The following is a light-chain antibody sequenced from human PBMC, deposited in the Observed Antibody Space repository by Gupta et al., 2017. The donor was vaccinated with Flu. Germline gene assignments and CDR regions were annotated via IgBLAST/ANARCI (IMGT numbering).Light chain of an antibody. CDR3: SSYTRTSTVL. Sequence: TSSDVGGYNYVSWYQQHPGKAPKLLIYEVTYRPSGVSSRFSGSKSGNTASLTISGPLADDEADYYCSSYTRTSTVLFGGGTKLTVL. CDR2: EVT. J-gene: IGLJ2*01. V-gene: IGLV2-14*01. CDR1: SSDVGGYNY.